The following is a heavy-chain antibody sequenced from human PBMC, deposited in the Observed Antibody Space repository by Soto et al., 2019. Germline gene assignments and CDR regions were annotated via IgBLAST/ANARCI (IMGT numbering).Heavy chain of an antibody. CDR1: GFSLTTDGVG. Sequence: QITLKESGPTLVKPTQTLTLTCNFSGFSLTTDGVGVDWVRQPPGGALEWLSLIYWDDDERYSPSLKTRLTITNDPSKNQVDLIMTNMDPVDTATYYCAHSRNLITEDAQVGDFDYWGQGILVTVSS. CDR2: IYWDDDE. D-gene: IGHD3-10*01. V-gene: IGHV2-5*02. CDR3: AHSRNLITEDAQVGDFDY. J-gene: IGHJ4*02.